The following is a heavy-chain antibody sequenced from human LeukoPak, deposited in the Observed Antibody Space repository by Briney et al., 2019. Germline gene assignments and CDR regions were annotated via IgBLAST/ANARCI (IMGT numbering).Heavy chain of an antibody. CDR2: IYTSGST. V-gene: IGHV4-61*02. Sequence: DPSETLSLTCTVSGGSISSGSYYWSWIRQPAGKGLEWIGRIYTSGSTNYNPSLKSRVTISVDTSKNQFSLKLSSVTAADTAVYYCARWGWDYRNSYYYMDVWGKGTTVTISS. D-gene: IGHD4-11*01. J-gene: IGHJ6*03. CDR1: GGSISSGSYY. CDR3: ARWGWDYRNSYYYMDV.